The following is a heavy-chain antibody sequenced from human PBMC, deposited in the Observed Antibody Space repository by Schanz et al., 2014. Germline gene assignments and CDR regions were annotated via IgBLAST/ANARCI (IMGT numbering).Heavy chain of an antibody. Sequence: QVQLQESGPGLVKPSQTLSLTCTVSGGSIRSGTYYWSWIRQPAVKALEWVGRVFPNGITNYNPSLKSRVTLPLTASKNQFSLTLTSLTAADTSVYYCARDTTWRLDLWGRGTLVTVSS. CDR3: ARDTTWRLDL. CDR2: VFPNGIT. J-gene: IGHJ2*01. V-gene: IGHV4-61*02. CDR1: GGSIRSGTYY. D-gene: IGHD1-1*01.